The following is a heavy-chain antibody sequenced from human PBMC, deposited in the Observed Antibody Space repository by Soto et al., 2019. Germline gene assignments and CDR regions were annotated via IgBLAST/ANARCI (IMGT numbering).Heavy chain of an antibody. D-gene: IGHD3-10*01. J-gene: IGHJ5*02. Sequence: QITLKESGPTLVKPTQTLTLTCTFSGFSLTTSGVGVGWLRQPPGKSLEWLALIYWDGDNRYSPSLKSRLTVTKDTSKNQVVLTMTNLDPVDTATYYFAHRRGFGELYPCGQGTLFTVSS. CDR2: IYWDGDN. V-gene: IGHV2-5*02. CDR3: AHRRGFGELYP. CDR1: GFSLTTSGVG.